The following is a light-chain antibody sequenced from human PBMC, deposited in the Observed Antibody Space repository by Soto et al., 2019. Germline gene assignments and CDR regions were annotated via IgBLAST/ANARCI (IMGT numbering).Light chain of an antibody. V-gene: IGKV3-20*01. CDR2: GAS. J-gene: IGKJ1*01. CDR1: QSISTSS. Sequence: EIVLTQSPGTLSLSPGERATLSCRASQSISTSSLAWYRQKPGQAPRLLIYGASSRATGIPDRFSGSGSGTDFTLTISRLEPEDFAVYHCQQYDTSPWTFGQGTKVDIK. CDR3: QQYDTSPWT.